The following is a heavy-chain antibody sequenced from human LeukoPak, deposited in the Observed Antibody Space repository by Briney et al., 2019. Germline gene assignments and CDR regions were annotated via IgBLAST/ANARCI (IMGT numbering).Heavy chain of an antibody. CDR2: IMHDGSDK. D-gene: IGHD2-8*02. CDR3: AKDSLVPDY. V-gene: IGHV3-7*01. CDR1: GFTFSSFW. J-gene: IGHJ4*02. Sequence: PGGSLRLSCAASGFTFSSFWMTWVRQAPGKGLEWVANIMHDGSDKYYVDSVKGRFAISRDNAKNSLYLQMNSLRVEDTAVYYCAKDSLVPDYWGQGTLVTVSS.